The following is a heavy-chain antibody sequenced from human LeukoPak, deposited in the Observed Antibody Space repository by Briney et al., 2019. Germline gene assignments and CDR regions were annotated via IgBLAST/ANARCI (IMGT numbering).Heavy chain of an antibody. J-gene: IGHJ4*02. CDR1: GFTFRGYE. V-gene: IGHV3-48*03. D-gene: IGHD5/OR15-5a*01. CDR2: ISSSGYTI. Sequence: QPGGSLGLSCEASGFTFRGYEMNWVRQAPGKGLEWVSYISSSGYTIYYADSVKGRFTISRDNAKNSLFLQMNSLRGEDTAIYYCARHLAGDSLYRHFDFWGPGTVVTVSS. CDR3: ARHLAGDSLYRHFDF.